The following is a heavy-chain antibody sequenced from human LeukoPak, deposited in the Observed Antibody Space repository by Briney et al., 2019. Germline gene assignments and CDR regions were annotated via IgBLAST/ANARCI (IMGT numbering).Heavy chain of an antibody. D-gene: IGHD3-10*01. CDR3: ARGQNYYGSGSQTFDI. CDR2: INWNGSST. Sequence: GGSLRLSCAASGFTFDDYGMSWVRQAPGKGLEWVSGINWNGSSTGYADSVKGRFTISRDNAKNSLYLQVSSLRAEDTAWYYCARGQNYYGSGSQTFDIWGQGTMVTVSS. J-gene: IGHJ3*02. CDR1: GFTFDDYG. V-gene: IGHV3-20*04.